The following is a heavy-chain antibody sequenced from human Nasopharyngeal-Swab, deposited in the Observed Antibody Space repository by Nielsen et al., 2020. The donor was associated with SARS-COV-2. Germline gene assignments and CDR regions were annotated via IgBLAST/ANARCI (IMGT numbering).Heavy chain of an antibody. V-gene: IGHV3-49*03. D-gene: IGHD6-19*01. CDR2: IRSKAYGGTT. J-gene: IGHJ4*02. CDR3: TRAGYSSGWAFDY. Sequence: GGSLRLSCTASGFTFGDYAVSWFRQAPGKGLEWVGFIRSKAYGGTTEYAASVKGRFTISRDDSKSIAYLQMNSLKTEDTAVYYCTRAGYSSGWAFDYWGQGTLVTVSS. CDR1: GFTFGDYA.